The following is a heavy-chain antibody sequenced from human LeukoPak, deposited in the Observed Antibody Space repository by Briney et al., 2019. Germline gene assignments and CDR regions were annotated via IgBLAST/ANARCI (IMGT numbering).Heavy chain of an antibody. Sequence: GESLKISCKGSGYSFTSYWIGWVRQMPGIGLEWMGIIYPGDSDTRYSPSFQGQVTISADKSISTAYLQWSSLKASDTAMYYCARQPLYDSSGYYYLYYFDYWGQGTLVTVSS. V-gene: IGHV5-51*01. D-gene: IGHD3-22*01. J-gene: IGHJ4*02. CDR1: GYSFTSYW. CDR3: ARQPLYDSSGYYYLYYFDY. CDR2: IYPGDSDT.